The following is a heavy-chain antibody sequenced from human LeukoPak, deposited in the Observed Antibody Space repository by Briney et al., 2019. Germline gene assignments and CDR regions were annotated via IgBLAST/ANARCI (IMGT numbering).Heavy chain of an antibody. J-gene: IGHJ4*02. CDR1: GGSISSYY. D-gene: IGHD1-1*01. CDR3: ARSPRGDWNDVLRYYFDY. CDR2: IYYSGST. V-gene: IGHV4-59*01. Sequence: SETLSLTCTVSGGSISSYYWSWIRQPPGKGLEWIGYIYYSGSTNYNPSLKSRVTISVDTSKNQFSLKLSSVTAADTAVYYCARSPRGDWNDVLRYYFDYWGQGTLVTVSS.